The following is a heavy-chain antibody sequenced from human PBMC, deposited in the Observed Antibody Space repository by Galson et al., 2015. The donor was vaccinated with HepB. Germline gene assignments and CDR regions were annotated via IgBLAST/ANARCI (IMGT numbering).Heavy chain of an antibody. CDR3: ARIGYKSSSFDY. V-gene: IGHV3-7*01. J-gene: IGHJ4*02. CDR2: IKEDGSQI. CDR1: GFTFRNYW. Sequence: SLRLSCAASGFTFRNYWMTWVRQAPGKGLEWVANIKEDGSQIFFVDSLKGRFTISRDNAQNSLSLQMNSLRVEDTAVYYCARIGYKSSSFDYWGRGTLVTVPS. D-gene: IGHD6-6*01.